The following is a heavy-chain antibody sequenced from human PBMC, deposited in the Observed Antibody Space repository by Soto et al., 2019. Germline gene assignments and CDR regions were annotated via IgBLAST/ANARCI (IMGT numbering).Heavy chain of an antibody. J-gene: IGHJ3*02. CDR2: ISKSGIDI. CDR3: APRKYGSFNIGAFDI. D-gene: IGHD1-26*01. Sequence: GGSLRLSCAASGFSFSTYEMNWVRQAPGKGLEWVSYISKSGIDIYYADSVKGRFTISRDNANNSLYLQMNSLRAEDTAVYYCAPRKYGSFNIGAFDIWGQGTMVTVSS. V-gene: IGHV3-48*03. CDR1: GFSFSTYE.